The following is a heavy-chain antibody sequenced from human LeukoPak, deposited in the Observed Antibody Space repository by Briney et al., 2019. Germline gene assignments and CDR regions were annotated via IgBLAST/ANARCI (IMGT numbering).Heavy chain of an antibody. J-gene: IGHJ6*03. V-gene: IGHV3-30*02. Sequence: GGSLRLSCAASGFTVSNNYMSWVRQAPGKGLEWVAFIRYDGSNKYYADSVKGRFTISRDNSKNTLYLQMNSLRAEDTAVYYCAKEWDTAMGPYYYYYMDVWGKGTTVTVSS. D-gene: IGHD5-18*01. CDR3: AKEWDTAMGPYYYYYMDV. CDR1: GFTVSNNY. CDR2: IRYDGSNK.